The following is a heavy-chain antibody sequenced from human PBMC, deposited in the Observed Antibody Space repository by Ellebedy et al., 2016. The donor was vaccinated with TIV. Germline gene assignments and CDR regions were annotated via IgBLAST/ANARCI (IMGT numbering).Heavy chain of an antibody. Sequence: GESLKISXAASGFTFSSFAMNWVRQAPGKGLEWVSTVSATGGRTYYADSVKGRFTISRDNAKNSLYLQMNSLRDEDTAVYYCARAESSSGWYGAFDIWGQGTMVTVSS. CDR2: VSATGGRT. CDR3: ARAESSSGWYGAFDI. CDR1: GFTFSSFA. J-gene: IGHJ3*02. V-gene: IGHV3-23*01. D-gene: IGHD6-19*01.